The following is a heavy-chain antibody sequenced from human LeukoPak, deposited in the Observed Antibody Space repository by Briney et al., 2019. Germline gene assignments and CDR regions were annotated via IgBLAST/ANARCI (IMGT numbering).Heavy chain of an antibody. D-gene: IGHD6-13*01. J-gene: IGHJ4*02. CDR2: IDGDGTTT. CDR1: GFTFSSYW. CDR3: ARFIAAPYYFDY. Sequence: GGSLRLSCAASGFTFSSYWMHWVRQAPGKGLVWVSRIDGDGTTTNYADSVKGRFTISRDNAKNSLYLQMNSLRAEDTAVYYCARFIAAPYYFDYWGRGTLVTVSS. V-gene: IGHV3-74*01.